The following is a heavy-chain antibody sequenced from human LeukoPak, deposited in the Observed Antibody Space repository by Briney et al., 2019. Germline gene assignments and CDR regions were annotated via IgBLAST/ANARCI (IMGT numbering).Heavy chain of an antibody. CDR1: GFTFSSYA. D-gene: IGHD3-10*01. CDR2: ISSTGGST. CDR3: AKGRGLSRQGPDY. Sequence: PGGSLRLSCAASGFTFSSYAMTWVRQAPGKGLEWASGISSTGGSTYYADSVKGRFTISRDNSKNTLYLQVNSLRAEDTAVYYCAKGRGLSRQGPDYWGQGTLVTVSS. J-gene: IGHJ4*02. V-gene: IGHV3-23*01.